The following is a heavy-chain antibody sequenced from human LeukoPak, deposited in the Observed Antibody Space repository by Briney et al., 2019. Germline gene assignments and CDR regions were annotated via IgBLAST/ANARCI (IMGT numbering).Heavy chain of an antibody. Sequence: PSETLSLTCAVYGGSFSGYYWSWIRQAPGKGLEWIGEINHSGSTDYNPSLKSRVAISVDTSKNQFSLKLSSVTAAHTAVYYCARGSPWFGELLGLDYWGQGTLVTVSS. CDR3: ARGSPWFGELLGLDY. J-gene: IGHJ4*02. D-gene: IGHD3-10*01. CDR1: GGSFSGYY. CDR2: INHSGST. V-gene: IGHV4-34*01.